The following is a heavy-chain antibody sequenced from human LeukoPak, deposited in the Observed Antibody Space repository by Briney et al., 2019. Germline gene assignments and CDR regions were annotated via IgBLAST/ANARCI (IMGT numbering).Heavy chain of an antibody. CDR3: ARDRDNSGWNDF. V-gene: IGHV4-59*01. J-gene: IGHJ4*02. D-gene: IGHD6-19*01. CDR2: IYYRGST. Sequence: SETLSLTCTVSGGSISSYYWSRIRQPPGKGLEWIGYIYYRGSTNYNPSLKSRVTISVDTSKNQFSLKLSSVTAADTAVYYCARDRDNSGWNDFWGQGTLVTVSS. CDR1: GGSISSYY.